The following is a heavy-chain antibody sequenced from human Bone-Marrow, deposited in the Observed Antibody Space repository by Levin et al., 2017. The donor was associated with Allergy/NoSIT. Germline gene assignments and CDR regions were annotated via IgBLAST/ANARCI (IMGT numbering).Heavy chain of an antibody. Sequence: PGGSLRLSCAASGFTFSSYAMSWVRQAPGKGLEWVSAISGSGGSTYYADSVKGRFTISRDNSKNTLYLQMNSLRAEDTAVYYCAKVPLYGDYFPAFDYWGQGTLVTVSS. D-gene: IGHD4-17*01. CDR2: ISGSGGST. CDR3: AKVPLYGDYFPAFDY. J-gene: IGHJ4*02. CDR1: GFTFSSYA. V-gene: IGHV3-23*01.